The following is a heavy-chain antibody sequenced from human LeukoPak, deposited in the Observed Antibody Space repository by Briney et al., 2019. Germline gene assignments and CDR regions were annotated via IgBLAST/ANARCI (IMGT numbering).Heavy chain of an antibody. J-gene: IGHJ5*02. D-gene: IGHD6-19*01. Sequence: QTGRSLRLSCAVSGFHFTGYSMHWVRQAPGKGLEWISRVYSDGRSPTYADSVMGRFTISTDTAKHLLYLQMDCLRAEGTAVSYCARGRGLGELAVASFDAWGQGILVTVSS. CDR2: VYSDGRSP. CDR3: ARGRGLGELAVASFDA. V-gene: IGHV3-74*03. CDR1: GFHFTGYS.